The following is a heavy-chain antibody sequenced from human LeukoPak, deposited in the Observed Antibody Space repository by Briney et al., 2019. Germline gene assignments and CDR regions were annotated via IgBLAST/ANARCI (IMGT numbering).Heavy chain of an antibody. J-gene: IGHJ4*02. CDR3: ATDRITMVRGVIISLYFDY. D-gene: IGHD3-10*01. CDR1: GYTFTGYY. Sequence: ASVKVSCKASGYTFTGYYMHWVRQAPGQGLEWMGWINPNSGGTNYAQKFQGRVTMTRDTSISTAYMELSSLRSEDTAVYYCATDRITMVRGVIISLYFDYWGQGTLVTVSS. CDR2: INPNSGGT. V-gene: IGHV1-2*02.